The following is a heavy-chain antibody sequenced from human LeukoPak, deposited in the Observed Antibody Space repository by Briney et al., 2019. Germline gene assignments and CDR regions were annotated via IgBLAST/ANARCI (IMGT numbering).Heavy chain of an antibody. CDR2: IYYSGST. V-gene: IGHV4-59*08. CDR3: ARHSAPTMVRGVNYYYYYMDV. Sequence: SETLSLTCTVSGGSISSYYWSWIRQPPGKGLEWIGYIYYSGSTNYNPSLKSRVTISVDTSKNQFSLKLSSVTAPDTAVYYCARHSAPTMVRGVNYYYYYMDVWGKGTTVTVSS. J-gene: IGHJ6*03. D-gene: IGHD3-10*01. CDR1: GGSISSYY.